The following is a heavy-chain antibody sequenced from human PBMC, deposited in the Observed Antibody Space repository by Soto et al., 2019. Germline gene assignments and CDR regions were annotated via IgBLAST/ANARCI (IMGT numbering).Heavy chain of an antibody. J-gene: IGHJ5*02. CDR3: ERGAANRGCPDWLDP. CDR2: IYYSGST. Sequence: SETLSLTCTVSGGSISSGGYYWSWIRQHPGKGLEWIGYIYYSGSTYYNPSLKSRVTISVGTSQNQFSLKLSSVSAADTAVYYCERGAANRGCPDWLDPWGQVTLVAVCS. V-gene: IGHV4-31*03. D-gene: IGHD6-19*01. CDR1: GGSISSGGYY.